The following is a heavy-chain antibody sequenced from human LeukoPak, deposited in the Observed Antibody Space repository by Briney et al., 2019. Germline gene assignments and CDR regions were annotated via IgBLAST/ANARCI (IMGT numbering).Heavy chain of an antibody. CDR1: GGSFSGYY. Sequence: SETLSLTCAVYGGSFSGYYWSWIRQPPGKGLEWIGEINHSGSTNYNPSLKSRVTISVDTSKNQFSLKLSSVTAADTAVYYCARDRRKTSVLRYFDWPHDAFDIWGQGTMVTVSS. J-gene: IGHJ3*02. CDR2: INHSGST. D-gene: IGHD3-9*01. CDR3: ARDRRKTSVLRYFDWPHDAFDI. V-gene: IGHV4-34*01.